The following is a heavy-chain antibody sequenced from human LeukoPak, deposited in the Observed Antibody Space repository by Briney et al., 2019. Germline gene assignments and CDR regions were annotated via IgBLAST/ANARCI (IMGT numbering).Heavy chain of an antibody. V-gene: IGHV3-23*01. CDR2: FSETNSGT. D-gene: IGHD2/OR15-2a*01. CDR3: AKVVRTGNSMFDF. J-gene: IGHJ4*02. CDR1: GFIFSSYA. Sequence: GGSLRLSCAASGFIFSSYAMSWVRQAPGKGLEWVSGFSETNSGTYYADSVKGRFTISRDNSRNTLYLQMNSLGAEDTAEYFCAKVVRTGNSMFDFWGQGTLVTVSS.